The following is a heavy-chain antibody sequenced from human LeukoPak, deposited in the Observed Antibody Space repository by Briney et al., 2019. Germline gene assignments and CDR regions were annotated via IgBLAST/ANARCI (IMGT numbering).Heavy chain of an antibody. V-gene: IGHV6-1*01. CDR1: GDSVSSNTAA. D-gene: IGHD7-27*01. CDR3: AREQTGDQNFDY. Sequence: SQTLSLTCAISGDSVSSNTAAWKWIRQSPSRGLEWLGRTYYRSKWYNNYAVSMKSRISINPETSKNQFSLQLKSVTPEDTAVYYCAREQTGDQNFDYWGQGTLVTVSS. J-gene: IGHJ4*02. CDR2: TYYRSKWYN.